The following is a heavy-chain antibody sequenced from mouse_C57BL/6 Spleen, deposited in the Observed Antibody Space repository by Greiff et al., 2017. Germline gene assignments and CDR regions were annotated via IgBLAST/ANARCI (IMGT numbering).Heavy chain of an antibody. J-gene: IGHJ1*03. CDR3: ERYRYYYGSSYEGYFDV. CDR2: IRNKANGYTT. CDR1: GFTFTDYY. V-gene: IGHV7-3*01. Sequence: EVKLVESGGGLVQPGGSLSLSCAASGFTFTDYYMSWVRQPPGKALEWLGFIRNKANGYTTEYSASVKGRFTISRDNSQSILYLQMNALRAEDSATYYCERYRYYYGSSYEGYFDVWGTGTTVTVSS. D-gene: IGHD1-1*01.